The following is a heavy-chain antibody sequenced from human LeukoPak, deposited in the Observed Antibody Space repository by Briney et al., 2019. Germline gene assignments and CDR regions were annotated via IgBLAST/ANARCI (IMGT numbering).Heavy chain of an antibody. Sequence: SQSLSLTCTVSGGSISSTSYYWGWIRQPPGKGLEWIGNIYYSGSTYYSPSLNSRLTMSVDTSRNHFSLKLSSVTAADTAVYYCARHSYSSGWHAHFDYWGQGTVVAVSS. CDR2: IYYSGST. D-gene: IGHD6-19*01. J-gene: IGHJ4*02. CDR1: GGSISSTSYY. CDR3: ARHSYSSGWHAHFDY. V-gene: IGHV4-39*01.